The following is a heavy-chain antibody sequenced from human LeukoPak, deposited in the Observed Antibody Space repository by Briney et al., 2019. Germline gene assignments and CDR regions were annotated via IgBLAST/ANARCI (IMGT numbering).Heavy chain of an antibody. D-gene: IGHD2-15*01. V-gene: IGHV4-59*01. J-gene: IGHJ4*02. CDR2: IYYSGST. CDR3: ARDRYCSGGSCYPYDY. Sequence: PSETLSLTCTVSGGSISSYYWSWIRQPPGKGLEWIGYIYYSGSTNYNPSLKSRVTISVDTSKNQFSLKLSSVTAADTAVYYCARDRYCSGGSCYPYDYWGQGTLVTVSS. CDR1: GGSISSYY.